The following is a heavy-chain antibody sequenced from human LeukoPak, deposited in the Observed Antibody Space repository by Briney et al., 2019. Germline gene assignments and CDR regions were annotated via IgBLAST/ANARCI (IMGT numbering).Heavy chain of an antibody. CDR3: ARAYSNYGHYYYSMDV. J-gene: IGHJ6*03. D-gene: IGHD4-11*01. V-gene: IGHV1-69*05. CDR2: IIPIFGTA. CDR1: GGAFSSYA. Sequence: GASVKVSCKASGGAFSSYAISWVRQAPGQGLEWMGGIIPIFGTANYAQKFQGRVTITTDESTSTAYMELSSLRSEDTAVYYCARAYSNYGHYYYSMDVWGKGTTVTVSS.